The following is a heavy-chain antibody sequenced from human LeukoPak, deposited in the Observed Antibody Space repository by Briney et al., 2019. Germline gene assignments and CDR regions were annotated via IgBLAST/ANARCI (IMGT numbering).Heavy chain of an antibody. Sequence: GGSLGLSCAASGFTFSNAWMSWVRQAPGKGLEWVGRIKSKTDGGTTDYAAPVKGRFTISRDDSKNTLYLQMNSLKTEDTAVYYCTTDALYAGGAFDIWGQGTMVTVSS. CDR2: IKSKTDGGTT. CDR3: TTDALYAGGAFDI. V-gene: IGHV3-15*01. D-gene: IGHD5/OR15-5a*01. J-gene: IGHJ3*02. CDR1: GFTFSNAW.